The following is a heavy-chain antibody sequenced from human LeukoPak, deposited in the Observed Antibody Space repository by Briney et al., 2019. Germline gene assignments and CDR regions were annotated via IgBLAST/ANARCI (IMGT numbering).Heavy chain of an antibody. V-gene: IGHV3-23*01. J-gene: IGHJ3*02. CDR1: GFTFSSYA. CDR3: AKDLPGSLSAEAFDI. CDR2: IGGSGGTT. D-gene: IGHD2-15*01. Sequence: GGSLRLSCAAPGFTFSSYAMSWVRQAPGKGLEWVSAIGGSGGTTYYADSVKGRFTISRDNSKNTLYLEMNSLRAEDTAVYYCAKDLPGSLSAEAFDIWGQGTMVTVSS.